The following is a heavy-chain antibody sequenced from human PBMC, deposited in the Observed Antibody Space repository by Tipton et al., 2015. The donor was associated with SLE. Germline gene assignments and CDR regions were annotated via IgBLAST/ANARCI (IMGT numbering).Heavy chain of an antibody. V-gene: IGHV4-4*08. Sequence: TLSLTCTVSGGSISSYYWSWILQPPGKGLEWIGCIYTSGSTNYNPPLKSRVTISVDTSKNQFSLKLSSVTAADTAVYYCARERGDYGDYFDYWGQGTLVTVSS. J-gene: IGHJ4*02. CDR1: GGSISSYY. CDR3: ARERGDYGDYFDY. D-gene: IGHD4-17*01. CDR2: IYTSGST.